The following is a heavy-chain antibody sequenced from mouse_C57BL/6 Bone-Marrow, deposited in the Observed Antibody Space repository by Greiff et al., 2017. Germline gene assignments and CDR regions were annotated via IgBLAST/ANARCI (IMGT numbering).Heavy chain of an antibody. J-gene: IGHJ2*01. CDR2: IWTGGGT. CDR3: ARKGMGRRENYFDY. Sequence: VKLMESGPGLVAPSQSLSITCTVSGFSLTSYAISWVRQPPGKGLEWLGVIWTGGGTNYNSALKSRLSISKDNSKSQVFLKMNSLQTDDTARYYCARKGMGRRENYFDYWGQGTTLTVSS. CDR1: GFSLTSYA. D-gene: IGHD4-1*01. V-gene: IGHV2-9-1*01.